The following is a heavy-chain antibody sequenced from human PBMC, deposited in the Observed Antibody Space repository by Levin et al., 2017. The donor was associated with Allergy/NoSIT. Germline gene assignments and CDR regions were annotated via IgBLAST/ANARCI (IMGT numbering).Heavy chain of an antibody. V-gene: IGHV3-23*01. CDR1: EFTFGRYA. J-gene: IGHJ4*02. CDR2: ISASRTTT. CDR3: AKDPTVVGAYYFDY. Sequence: TGGSLRLSCAASEFTFGRYAMSWVRQAPGKGLEWVSTISASRTTTYYAESVKGRFTISRDNSKNTLYLEMNRLRAEDTAVYYCAKDPTVVGAYYFDYWGLGTLVTVSS. D-gene: IGHD1-26*01.